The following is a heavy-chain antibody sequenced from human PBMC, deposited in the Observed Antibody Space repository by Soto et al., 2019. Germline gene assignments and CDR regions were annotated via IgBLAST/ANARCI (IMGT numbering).Heavy chain of an antibody. D-gene: IGHD5-18*01. CDR2: TYYRSKWYN. CDR3: ARDRDTYYYYGMDV. V-gene: IGHV6-1*01. CDR1: GDSVSSNSAA. J-gene: IGHJ6*02. Sequence: QALSLPLANSGDSVSSNSAAWNWIRHSPSRGLEWLGRTYYRSKWYNDYAVSVKSRITINPDTSKNQFSLQLNSVTPEDTAVYYCARDRDTYYYYGMDVWGQGTTVTVSS.